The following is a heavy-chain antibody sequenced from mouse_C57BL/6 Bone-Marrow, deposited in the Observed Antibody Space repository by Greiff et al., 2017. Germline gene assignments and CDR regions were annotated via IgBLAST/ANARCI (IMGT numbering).Heavy chain of an antibody. CDR1: GYTFTDYY. J-gene: IGHJ3*01. V-gene: IGHV1-76*01. Sequence: VKLVESGAELVRPGASVKLSCKASGYTFTDYYINWVKQRPGQGLEWIARIYPGSGNTYYNEKFKGKATLTAEKSSSTAYMQLSSLTSEDSAVYFCASEGVYDYSFAYWGQGTLVTVSA. CDR2: IYPGSGNT. D-gene: IGHD2-4*01. CDR3: ASEGVYDYSFAY.